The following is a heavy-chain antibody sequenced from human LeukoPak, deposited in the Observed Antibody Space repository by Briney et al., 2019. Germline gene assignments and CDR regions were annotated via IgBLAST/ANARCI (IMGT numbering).Heavy chain of an antibody. CDR2: IYYSGST. CDR3: ARRSRGSLWFGESIPRPTVTPFDY. CDR1: GGSISSYY. Sequence: SETLSLTCTVSGGSISSYYWGWIRQPPGKGLEWIGSIYYSGSTNYNPSLKSRVTISVDTSKNQFSLKLSSVTAADTAVYYCARRSRGSLWFGESIPRPTVTPFDYWGQGTLVTVSS. J-gene: IGHJ4*02. V-gene: IGHV4-39*07. D-gene: IGHD3-10*01.